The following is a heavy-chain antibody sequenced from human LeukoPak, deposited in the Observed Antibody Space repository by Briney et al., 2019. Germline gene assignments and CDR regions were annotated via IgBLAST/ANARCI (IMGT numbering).Heavy chain of an antibody. CDR3: ARAPDLDSSGYYYRFFQH. CDR2: IKQDGSEK. D-gene: IGHD3-22*01. V-gene: IGHV3-7*05. CDR1: GFTFSTYW. J-gene: IGHJ1*01. Sequence: GGSLRLSCAASGFTFSTYWMSWDRHAPGKGLEWVANIKQDGSEKYYMDSVKGRFTISRDNAKNSLYLQMNSLRAEDTAVYYCARAPDLDSSGYYYRFFQHWGQGTLVTVSS.